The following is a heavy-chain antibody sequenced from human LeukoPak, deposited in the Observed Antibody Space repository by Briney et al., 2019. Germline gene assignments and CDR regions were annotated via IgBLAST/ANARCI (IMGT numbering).Heavy chain of an antibody. V-gene: IGHV4-59*08. CDR2: IYYSGST. CDR3: ARHRGYSSGWYATGVDY. J-gene: IGHJ4*02. D-gene: IGHD6-19*01. Sequence: PSETLSLTCTVSGGSISSYYWSWIRQPPGKGLEWIGYIYYSGSTNYNPSLKSRVTISVDTSKNQFSLKLSSVTAADTAVYYCARHRGYSSGWYATGVDYWGQGTLVTVSS. CDR1: GGSISSYY.